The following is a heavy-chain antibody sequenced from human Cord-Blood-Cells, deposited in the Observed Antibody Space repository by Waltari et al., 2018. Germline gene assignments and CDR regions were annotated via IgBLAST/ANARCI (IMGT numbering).Heavy chain of an antibody. Sequence: QLQLQESGPGLVKPSETLSLTCTVSGGSISSSSYYWGWIRQPPGKGLEWIGRIYYSGSTYYNPSLKSRVTISVDTSKNQFSLKLSSVTAADTAVYYCARSYKSMTTVTYFDYWGQGTLVTVSS. D-gene: IGHD4-17*01. CDR2: IYYSGST. CDR1: GGSISSSSYY. CDR3: ARSYKSMTTVTYFDY. V-gene: IGHV4-39*01. J-gene: IGHJ4*02.